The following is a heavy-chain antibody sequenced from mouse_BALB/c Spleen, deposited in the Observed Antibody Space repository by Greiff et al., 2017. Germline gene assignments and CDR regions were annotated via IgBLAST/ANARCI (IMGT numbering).Heavy chain of an antibody. Sequence: EVMLVESGGGLVKPGGSLKLSCAASGFTFSSYAMSWVRQTPEKRLEWVASISSGGSTYYPDSVKGRFTISRDNARNILYLQMSSLRSEDTAMYYCARGLVVDYWGQGTTLTVSS. CDR2: ISSGGST. CDR1: GFTFSSYA. D-gene: IGHD1-1*01. CDR3: ARGLVVDY. V-gene: IGHV5-6-5*01. J-gene: IGHJ2*01.